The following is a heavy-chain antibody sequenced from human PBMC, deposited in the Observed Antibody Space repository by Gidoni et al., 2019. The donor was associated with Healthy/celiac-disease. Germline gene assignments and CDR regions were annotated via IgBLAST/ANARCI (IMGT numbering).Heavy chain of an antibody. Sequence: QVQLVESGGGVVQPGRSLRLSCAASGFTFSSYAMHWVRQAPGKGLEWVAVISYDGSNKYYADNSKNTLYLQMNSLRAEDTAVYYCARDYSDTATDYWGQGTLVTVSS. CDR2: ISYDGSNK. D-gene: IGHD5-18*01. V-gene: IGHV3-30-3*01. CDR1: GFTFSSYA. CDR3: ARDYSDTATDY. J-gene: IGHJ4*02.